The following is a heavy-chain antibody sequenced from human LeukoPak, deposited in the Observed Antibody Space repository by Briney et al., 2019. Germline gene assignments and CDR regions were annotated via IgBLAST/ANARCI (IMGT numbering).Heavy chain of an antibody. J-gene: IGHJ4*02. CDR2: ISSSSSYK. V-gene: IGHV3-21*06. CDR1: GYTFTSYG. D-gene: IGHD5-12*01. CDR3: ARGNGYSYMERIDY. Sequence: SCKASGYTFTSYGISWVRQAPGKGLEWLSYISSSSSYKRYAESVRGRFTISRDDADNTLYLQMNSLGAEDTAVYYCARGNGYSYMERIDYWGQGTLVTVSS.